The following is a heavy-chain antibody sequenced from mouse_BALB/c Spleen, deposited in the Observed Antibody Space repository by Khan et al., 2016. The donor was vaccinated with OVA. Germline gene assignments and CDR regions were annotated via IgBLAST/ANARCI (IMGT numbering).Heavy chain of an antibody. D-gene: IGHD2-4*01. Sequence: EVQLQESGAELVRPGALVKLSCKASGFNIKDYYMHWVKQGPEQGLEWIGWIDPENGNTIYYPKFQGKASITTDTSSNTAFLQLSSLTSEDTAVYYCARGGLRTWFVYWGQGTLVTVSA. V-gene: IGHV14-1*02. CDR3: ARGGLRTWFVY. CDR1: GFNIKDYY. CDR2: IDPENGNT. J-gene: IGHJ3*01.